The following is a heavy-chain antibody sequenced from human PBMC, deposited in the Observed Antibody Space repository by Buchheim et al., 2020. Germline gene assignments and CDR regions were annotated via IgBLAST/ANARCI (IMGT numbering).Heavy chain of an antibody. J-gene: IGHJ2*01. CDR2: ISYDGSNK. V-gene: IGHV3-30-3*01. Sequence: QVQLVESGGGVVQPGRSLRLSCAASGFTFSSYAMHWVRQAPGKGLEWVAVISYDGSNKYYADSVKGRFTISRDNSKNTLYLQMNSLRAEDTAVYYCASDTSSTSCYACGYFDLWGRGTL. CDR3: ASDTSSTSCYACGYFDL. D-gene: IGHD2-2*01. CDR1: GFTFSSYA.